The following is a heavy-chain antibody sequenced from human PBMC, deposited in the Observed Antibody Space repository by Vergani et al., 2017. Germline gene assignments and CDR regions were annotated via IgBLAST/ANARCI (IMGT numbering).Heavy chain of an antibody. CDR1: GYTFTGYY. J-gene: IGHJ2*01. CDR2: INPNSGGT. V-gene: IGHV1-2*02. Sequence: QVQLVQSGAEVKKPGASVKVSCKASGYTFTGYYMHWVRQAPGQGLEWMGWINPNSGGTNYAQKFQGRVTMTRDTSISTAYMELSRLRSDDTAVYYCARDESVAALGGGWYFDLWGRGTLVTVSS. D-gene: IGHD6-13*01. CDR3: ARDESVAALGGGWYFDL.